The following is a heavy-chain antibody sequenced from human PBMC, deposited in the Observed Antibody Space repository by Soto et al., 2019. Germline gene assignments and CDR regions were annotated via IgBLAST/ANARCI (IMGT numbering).Heavy chain of an antibody. J-gene: IGHJ5*02. Sequence: GGSLRLSCAASGFTFSSYWMHWVRQAPGKGLVWVSRLDTDGTTTVYADSVKGRFTISRDYAKNTLYLQMNSLRVEETAVYYCVRDTPHNWFDPWGQGTLVTVSS. V-gene: IGHV3-74*01. CDR3: VRDTPHNWFDP. CDR1: GFTFSSYW. CDR2: LDTDGTTT.